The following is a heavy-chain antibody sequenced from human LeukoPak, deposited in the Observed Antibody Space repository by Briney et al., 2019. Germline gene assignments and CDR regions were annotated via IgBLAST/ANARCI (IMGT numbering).Heavy chain of an antibody. CDR3: ARGSPIWLGELWIPYYYMDV. J-gene: IGHJ6*03. Sequence: GGSLRLSCAASGFTFSSYEMNWVRQAPGKGLEWVSYISSSGSTIYYADSVKGRFTISRDNAKNSLYLQMNSLRAEDTAVYYCARGSPIWLGELWIPYYYMDVWGKGTTVTISS. CDR1: GFTFSSYE. V-gene: IGHV3-48*03. CDR2: ISSSGSTI. D-gene: IGHD3-10*01.